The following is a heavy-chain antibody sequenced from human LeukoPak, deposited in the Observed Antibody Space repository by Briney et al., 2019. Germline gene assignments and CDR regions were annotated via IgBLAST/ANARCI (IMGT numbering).Heavy chain of an antibody. V-gene: IGHV4-34*01. Sequence: SETLSLTCAVYGGSFSGYYWSWIRQPPGKGREGIGEINHSGSTNYNPSLKSRVTISVDTSKNQFSLKLSSVTAADTAVYYCARDRPKYCSSTSCYLSYYGMDVWGQGTTVTVSS. CDR1: GGSFSGYY. D-gene: IGHD2-2*01. CDR3: ARDRPKYCSSTSCYLSYYGMDV. J-gene: IGHJ6*02. CDR2: INHSGST.